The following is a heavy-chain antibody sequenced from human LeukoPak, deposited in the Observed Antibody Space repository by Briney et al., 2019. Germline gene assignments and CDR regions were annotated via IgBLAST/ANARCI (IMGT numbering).Heavy chain of an antibody. Sequence: ASVKVSCKASGYTFTNYGINWVRQAPGQGLEWMAWINTYNGDTYYAQNLQGRVTMTTDTSTGTAYMELTSLTPDDTAIYFCARLVGAAFDCWGQGTLVTVSS. D-gene: IGHD1-26*01. V-gene: IGHV1-18*04. CDR3: ARLVGAAFDC. CDR2: INTYNGDT. CDR1: GYTFTNYG. J-gene: IGHJ4*02.